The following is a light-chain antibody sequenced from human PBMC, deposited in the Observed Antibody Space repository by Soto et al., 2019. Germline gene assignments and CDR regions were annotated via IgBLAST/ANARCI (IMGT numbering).Light chain of an antibody. Sequence: QSVLTQSSSASASLGSSVKLTCTLSSGHSSYIIAWHQQQPGKAPRYLMKLEGSGSYNKGSGVPDRFSDSSSGADRYLTISNLQFEDEADYYCETWDTNTWVFGGGAKLTVL. CDR1: SGHSSYI. J-gene: IGLJ3*02. CDR2: LEGSGSY. V-gene: IGLV4-60*02. CDR3: ETWDTNTWV.